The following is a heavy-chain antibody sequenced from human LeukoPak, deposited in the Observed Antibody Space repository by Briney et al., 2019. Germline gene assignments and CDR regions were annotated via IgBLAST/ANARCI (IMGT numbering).Heavy chain of an antibody. CDR3: ARDIESFLYCGGDCTPTD. CDR2: ISYDGSNK. J-gene: IGHJ4*02. V-gene: IGHV3-30-3*01. CDR1: GFTFSSYA. Sequence: GRSLRLSCAASGFTFSSYAMHWVRQAPGKGLEWVAVISYDGSNKYYADSVKGRFTISRDNSKNTLYLQMNSLRAEDTAVYYCARDIESFLYCGGDCTPTDWGQGALVTVSS. D-gene: IGHD2-21*02.